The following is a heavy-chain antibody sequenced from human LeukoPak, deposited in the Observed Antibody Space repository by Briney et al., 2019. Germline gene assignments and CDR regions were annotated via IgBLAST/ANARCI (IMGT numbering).Heavy chain of an antibody. CDR1: GYTFIDYY. V-gene: IGHV1-2*06. Sequence: ASVKVSCKASGYTFIDYYIHWVRQAPGQGLEWMGRINPKSGGTNHAQKFQGRVTMTRGTSISTAYMELSSLRSDDTAVYFCARETYNGRHYYFDYWGQGTLVTVSS. CDR3: ARETYNGRHYYFDY. CDR2: INPKSGGT. D-gene: IGHD1-26*01. J-gene: IGHJ4*02.